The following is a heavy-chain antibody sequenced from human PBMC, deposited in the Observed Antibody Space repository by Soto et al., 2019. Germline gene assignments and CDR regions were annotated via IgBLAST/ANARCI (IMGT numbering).Heavy chain of an antibody. D-gene: IGHD6-19*01. Sequence: GSLRLSCAASGFTFSSYSMNWVRQAPGKGLEWVSSISSSSSYIYYADSVKGRFTISRDNAKNSLYLQMNSLRAEDTAVYYCAKGYSSGWPPFQHWGQGTLVTVSS. CDR1: GFTFSSYS. J-gene: IGHJ1*01. CDR3: AKGYSSGWPPFQH. V-gene: IGHV3-21*01. CDR2: ISSSSSYI.